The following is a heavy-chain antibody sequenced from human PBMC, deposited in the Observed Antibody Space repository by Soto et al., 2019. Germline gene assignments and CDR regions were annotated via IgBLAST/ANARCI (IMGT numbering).Heavy chain of an antibody. CDR2: IYTTGST. Sequence: TLSLTCTVSGGSIKNYYWSWIRQPAGKGLEWIRRIYTTGSTNYNPSLKGRVTMSIDTSENQFSLRLNSVTAADTAVYYCARDNYYDSNNWFDPWGQGTLVTVSS. CDR3: ARDNYYDSNNWFDP. CDR1: GGSIKNYY. J-gene: IGHJ5*02. V-gene: IGHV4-4*07. D-gene: IGHD3-22*01.